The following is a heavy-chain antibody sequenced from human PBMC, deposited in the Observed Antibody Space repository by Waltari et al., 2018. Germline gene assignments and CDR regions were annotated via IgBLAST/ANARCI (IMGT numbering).Heavy chain of an antibody. Sequence: EVQLVQSGAAVKQPGAHVKISCKASGYTFTDYYLHWVQQAPGKGLEWMGRVDPEDGETIYAEKFQGRVTITADTSTDTAYMELSSLRSEDTAVYYCATGGVEMATFDYWGQGTLVTVSS. V-gene: IGHV1-69-2*01. CDR2: VDPEDGET. CDR3: ATGGVEMATFDY. D-gene: IGHD5-12*01. CDR1: GYTFTDYY. J-gene: IGHJ4*02.